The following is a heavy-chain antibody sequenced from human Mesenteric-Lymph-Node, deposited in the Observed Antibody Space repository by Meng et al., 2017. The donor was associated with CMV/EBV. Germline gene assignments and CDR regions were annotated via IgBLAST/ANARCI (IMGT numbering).Heavy chain of an antibody. CDR1: GASIRSYT. CDR3: ASGYLGYCSSTSCYYYYGMDV. V-gene: IGHV4-59*01. CDR2: IYYSGST. J-gene: IGHJ6*02. D-gene: IGHD2-2*01. Sequence: SETLSLTCSVSGASIRSYTWNWIRQPPGKGLEWIGYIYYSGSTNYNPSLKSRVTISVDTSKNQFSLKLSSVTAADTAVYYCASGYLGYCSSTSCYYYYGMDVWGQGTTVTVSS.